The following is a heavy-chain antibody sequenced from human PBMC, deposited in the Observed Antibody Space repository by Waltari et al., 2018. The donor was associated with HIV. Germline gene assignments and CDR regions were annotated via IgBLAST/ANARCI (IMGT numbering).Heavy chain of an antibody. J-gene: IGHJ4*02. CDR2: ISGSGGDT. V-gene: IGHV3-23*01. CDR3: AKVGLSGRWLLRRPFYFDY. D-gene: IGHD3-10*01. Sequence: LLESGGNLVQPGGSLTTSCAASGFTFSSYALPWVRQAPGKGLEWVSGISGSGGDTLFADSVKGRFTISRDASTVYLSMNRLTAEDTAVYYCAKVGLSGRWLLRRPFYFDYWGQGILVTVSS. CDR1: GFTFSSYA.